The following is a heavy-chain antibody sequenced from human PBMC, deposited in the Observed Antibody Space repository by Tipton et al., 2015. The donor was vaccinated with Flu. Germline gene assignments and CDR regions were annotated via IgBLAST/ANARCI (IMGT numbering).Heavy chain of an antibody. J-gene: IGHJ5*02. CDR3: ARDRVGDYSGFDP. CDR2: IYYSGST. D-gene: IGHD4-17*01. Sequence: TLSLTCTVSGGSISSYYWSWIRQPPGKGLEWIGYIYYSGSTNYSPSLKSRVTISVDTSKNQFSLKLSSVTAADTAVYYCARDRVGDYSGFDPWGQGTLVTVSS. CDR1: GGSISSYY. V-gene: IGHV4-59*12.